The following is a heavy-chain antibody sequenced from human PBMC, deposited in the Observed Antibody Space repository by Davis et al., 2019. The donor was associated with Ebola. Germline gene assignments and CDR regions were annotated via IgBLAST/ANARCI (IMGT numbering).Heavy chain of an antibody. CDR2: INPHNGNT. Sequence: ASVKVSCKASGYTFTSYAMHWVRQAPGQGLEWMGWINPHNGNTHYAQNVQGRVTMTTDTSTSTAYMEVGSLRSDDTAVFYCARAQFPTTSDHWGQGTLVTVSS. CDR3: ARAQFPTTSDH. D-gene: IGHD1-1*01. V-gene: IGHV1-18*01. J-gene: IGHJ4*02. CDR1: GYTFTSYA.